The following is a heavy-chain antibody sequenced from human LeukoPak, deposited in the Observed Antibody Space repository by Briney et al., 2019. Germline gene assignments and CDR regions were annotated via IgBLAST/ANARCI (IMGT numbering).Heavy chain of an antibody. J-gene: IGHJ4*02. CDR1: GYTFTSYD. CDR3: ARDQRPYCSSTSCSEGFDY. CDR2: MNPNSGNT. D-gene: IGHD2-2*01. V-gene: IGHV1-8*03. Sequence: ASVKVSCKASGYTFTSYDINRVRQATGQGLEWMGWMNPNSGNTGYAQEFQGRVTITRNTSISTAYMELSSLRSEDTAVYYCARDQRPYCSSTSCSEGFDYWGQGTLVTVSS.